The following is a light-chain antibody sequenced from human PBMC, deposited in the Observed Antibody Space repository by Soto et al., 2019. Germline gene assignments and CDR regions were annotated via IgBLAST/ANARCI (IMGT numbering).Light chain of an antibody. Sequence: RVMTQSQATLSVSPWVRATLSCMASQSISGTLAWYQQKPGQAPRLLIYGASTRSTSFPARFSGSGSGTDFTLTISSLQSEDFAVYYCQQYGTSPQTFAQRTKV. CDR2: GAS. J-gene: IGKJ1*01. CDR1: QSISGT. V-gene: IGKV3-15*01. CDR3: QQYGTSPQT.